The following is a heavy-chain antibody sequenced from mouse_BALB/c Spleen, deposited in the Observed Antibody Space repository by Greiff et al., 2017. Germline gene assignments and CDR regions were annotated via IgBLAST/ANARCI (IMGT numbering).Heavy chain of an antibody. J-gene: IGHJ4*01. V-gene: IGHV1-80*01. CDR1: GYAFSSYW. CDR2: IYPGDGDT. Sequence: QVQLQQSGAELVRPGSSVKISCKASGYAFSSYWMNWVKQRPGQGLEWIGQIYPGDGDTNYNGKFKGKATLTADKSSSTAYLQLSSLTSEDSAVYYCARSEDDYYAMDYWGQGTTVTVSS. CDR3: ARSEDDYYAMDY.